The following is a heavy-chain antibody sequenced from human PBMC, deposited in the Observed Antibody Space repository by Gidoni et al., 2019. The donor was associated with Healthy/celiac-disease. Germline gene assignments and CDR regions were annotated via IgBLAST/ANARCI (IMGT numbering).Heavy chain of an antibody. CDR3: ARVDYGDFIDY. D-gene: IGHD4-17*01. J-gene: IGHJ4*02. Sequence: MSWVRQAPGKGLEWVANIKQDGSEKYYVDSVKGRFTISRDNAKNSLYLQMNSLRAEDTAVYYCARVDYGDFIDYWGQGTLVTVSS. CDR2: IKQDGSEK. V-gene: IGHV3-7*05.